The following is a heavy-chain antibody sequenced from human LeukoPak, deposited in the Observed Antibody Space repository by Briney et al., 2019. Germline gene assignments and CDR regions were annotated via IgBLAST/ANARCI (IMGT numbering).Heavy chain of an antibody. CDR2: IYYSGST. V-gene: IGHV4-39*01. J-gene: IGHJ4*02. CDR1: GGSISSSSYC. CDR3: ARSYSGYDRNNLDY. Sequence: PSETLSLTCTVSGGSISSSSYCWGWIRQPPGKGLEWIGSIYYSGSTYYNPSLKSRVSISVDTSKNQFSLKLSSVTAADTAVYYCARSYSGYDRNNLDYWGQGTLVTVSS. D-gene: IGHD5-12*01.